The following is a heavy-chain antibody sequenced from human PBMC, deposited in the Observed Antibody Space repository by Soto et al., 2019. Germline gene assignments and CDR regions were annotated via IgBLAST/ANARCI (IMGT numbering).Heavy chain of an antibody. CDR3: ARRLPAFDV. Sequence: QVQLVQSGAEVSKPGASVKISCRSSGYTFTNYALHWVRQAPGQGLEWMGWVNPSNGLTKYSDKFQGTLSLTRNTSANTAYMELSSLRPGDTAIYYCARRLPAFDVWGQGTLVTVSS. J-gene: IGHJ3*01. CDR2: VNPSNGLT. CDR1: GYTFTNYA. V-gene: IGHV1-3*01.